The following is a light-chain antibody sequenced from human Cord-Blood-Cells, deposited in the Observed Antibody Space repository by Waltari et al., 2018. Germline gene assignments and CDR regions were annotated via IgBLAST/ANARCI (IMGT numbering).Light chain of an antibody. CDR2: DDS. V-gene: IGLV3-21*03. CDR1: NIGRQS. J-gene: IGLJ1*01. CDR3: QVWDSSSDQYV. Sequence: SYVLTQPPSVSVAPGKTARITRGGNNIGRQSAHWYQQKPGQAPVLVVYDDSDRPPGIPERFTGSNSGNTATLTISRVEAGDEAYYYCQVWDSSSDQYVFGTGTKVTVL.